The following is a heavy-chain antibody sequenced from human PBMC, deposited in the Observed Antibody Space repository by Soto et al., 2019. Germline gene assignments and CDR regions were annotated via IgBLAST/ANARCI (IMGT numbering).Heavy chain of an antibody. Sequence: EVQLVESGGSLVKPGGSVRLSCEASGFTFSSYSKNWVRQAPGKGLEWVSSISTTSSYIYYGDSVKGRFTISRDNAKNSLFLQMNSLRAEDTAIYYCAREGDDYGDYKRAFDIWGQGTTVTVSS. CDR1: GFTFSSYS. J-gene: IGHJ3*02. V-gene: IGHV3-21*01. CDR2: ISTTSSYI. D-gene: IGHD4-17*01. CDR3: AREGDDYGDYKRAFDI.